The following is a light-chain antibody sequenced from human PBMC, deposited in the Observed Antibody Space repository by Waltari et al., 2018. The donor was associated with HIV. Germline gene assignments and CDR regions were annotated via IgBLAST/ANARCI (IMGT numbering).Light chain of an antibody. CDR2: EVS. J-gene: IGLJ3*02. Sequence: QSALTQPPSASGSPGQSVTISCTGTSRDVGGYSYVSWYQHHPGKAPKLVIYEVSKRPSGVPDRFSGSKSGNMASLIVSGLQAEDEADYYCSSYVGSNKWVFGGGTKLTVL. CDR3: SSYVGSNKWV. V-gene: IGLV2-8*01. CDR1: SRDVGGYSY.